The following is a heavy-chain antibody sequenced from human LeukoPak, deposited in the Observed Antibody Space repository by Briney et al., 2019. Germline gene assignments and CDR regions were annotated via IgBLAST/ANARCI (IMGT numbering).Heavy chain of an antibody. CDR3: ARDRRAGNSYYFDY. Sequence: SETLSLTCTVSGGSISSGDYYWSWIRQPPGKGLKWIGYIYYSGSTYYNPSLKSRVTISVDTSKNQFSLKLSSVTAADTAVYYCARDRRAGNSYYFDYWGQGTLVTVSS. CDR2: IYYSGST. CDR1: GGSISSGDYY. D-gene: IGHD3-10*01. V-gene: IGHV4-30-4*01. J-gene: IGHJ4*02.